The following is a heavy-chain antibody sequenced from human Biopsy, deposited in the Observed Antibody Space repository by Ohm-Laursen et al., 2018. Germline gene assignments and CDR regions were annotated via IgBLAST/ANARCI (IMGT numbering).Heavy chain of an antibody. CDR3: ARRGSGGRSFDY. Sequence: SETLSLTCTVSGGSISRYYWSWIRQPPGKGLEWIGYIYYSGNTNYNPSLKSRVTISADTSKNQFSLKLGSVTVADTAVFYCARRGSGGRSFDYWGQGSLVTVSS. J-gene: IGHJ4*02. CDR1: GGSISRYY. D-gene: IGHD2-15*01. V-gene: IGHV4-59*08. CDR2: IYYSGNT.